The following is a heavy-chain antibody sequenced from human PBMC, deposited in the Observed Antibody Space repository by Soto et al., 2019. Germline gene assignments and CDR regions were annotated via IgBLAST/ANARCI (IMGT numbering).Heavy chain of an antibody. J-gene: IGHJ4*02. Sequence: SETLSLTCTVSGGSISSYYWSWIRQPPGKGLEWIGYIYYSGRTYNNPSLRSRVSMSIDTSKDQFSLKLKSVTAADTALYFCARQRTSVVTQAYFDVWGPGSLVTVSS. CDR3: ARQRTSVVTQAYFDV. CDR1: GGSISSYY. V-gene: IGHV4-59*04. D-gene: IGHD2-21*02. CDR2: IYYSGRT.